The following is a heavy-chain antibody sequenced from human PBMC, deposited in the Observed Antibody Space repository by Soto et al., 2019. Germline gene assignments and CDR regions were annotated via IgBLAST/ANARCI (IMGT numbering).Heavy chain of an antibody. V-gene: IGHV3-23*01. D-gene: IGHD2-21*02. CDR2: VSGSGDST. CDR1: AFTFSSYA. J-gene: IGHJ4*02. CDR3: AKGRASDCPGCTQDY. Sequence: EVQLLESGGGLAQPGGSLRLSCAASAFTFSSYAMSWVRQAPGKGLEWVSAVSGSGDSTYYADSVKGRFTISRDNSKNTRYLQMNSPRAEDTAVYYCAKGRASDCPGCTQDYWGQGTLVTVCS.